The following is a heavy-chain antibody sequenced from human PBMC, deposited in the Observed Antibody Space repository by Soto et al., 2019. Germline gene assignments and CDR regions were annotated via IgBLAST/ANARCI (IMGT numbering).Heavy chain of an antibody. CDR1: GGSINIYY. V-gene: IGHV4-59*01. Sequence: SETLSLTCTVSGGSINIYYWSWIRQPPGKGLEWIGYMYNSGSTNYNPSLKSRVTISVDTSEKQISLKLSSVTAADTAVYYCARAHSSSWKNYCYYYGMDVWGQGTTVTVSS. CDR2: MYNSGST. CDR3: ARAHSSSWKNYCYYYGMDV. D-gene: IGHD2-2*01. J-gene: IGHJ6*02.